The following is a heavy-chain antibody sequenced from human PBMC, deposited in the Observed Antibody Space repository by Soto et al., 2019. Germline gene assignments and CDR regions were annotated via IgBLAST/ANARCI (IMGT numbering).Heavy chain of an antibody. V-gene: IGHV3-48*03. CDR1: GFTFGIYE. D-gene: IGHD6-25*01. J-gene: IGHJ4*02. CDR2: ISSSAGTT. Sequence: VGSLRLSCAASGFTFGIYEMNLVRQSPGKGLEWVSYISSSAGTTYCADSVKGRFTISRDNAKKSLYLQMNSLRAEDTAVYYCARSPERYYLDYWGQGTRVTV. CDR3: ARSPERYYLDY.